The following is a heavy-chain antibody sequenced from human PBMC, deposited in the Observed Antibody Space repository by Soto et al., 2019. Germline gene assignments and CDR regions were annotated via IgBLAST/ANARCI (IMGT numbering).Heavy chain of an antibody. CDR2: IIPIFGTA. J-gene: IGHJ6*02. CDR3: ARGRWAMGYSAGRSDGMDV. V-gene: IGHV1-69*12. CDR1: GGTFSSYA. D-gene: IGHD2-15*01. Sequence: QVQLVQSGAEVKKPGSSVKVSCKASGGTFSSYAISWVRQAPGQGLEWMGGIIPIFGTANYAQKFQGRVTITADESTSTAYMELSSLRSEDTAVYYCARGRWAMGYSAGRSDGMDVWGQGTTVTVSS.